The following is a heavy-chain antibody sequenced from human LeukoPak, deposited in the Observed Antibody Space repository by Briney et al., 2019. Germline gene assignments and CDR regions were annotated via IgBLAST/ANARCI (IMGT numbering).Heavy chain of an antibody. V-gene: IGHV4-34*01. CDR3: ARVRAAAGTSWFDP. D-gene: IGHD6-13*01. CDR1: GGSFSGYY. J-gene: IGHJ5*02. Sequence: KPSETPSLTCAADGGSFSGYYWSWIRQPPGKGLEWIGEINHSGNTNYNPSLKSRVTISVDTSKNQFSLKLNSVTAADTAVYYCARVRAAAGTSWFDPWGQGTLVTVSS. CDR2: INHSGNT.